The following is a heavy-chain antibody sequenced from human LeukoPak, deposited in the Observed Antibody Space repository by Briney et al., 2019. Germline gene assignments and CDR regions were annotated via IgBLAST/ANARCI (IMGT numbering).Heavy chain of an antibody. V-gene: IGHV3-64D*06. Sequence: GGSLRLSCSASGFTFSSYAMRWVRQAPGKGLEYVSAISSNGGSTYYADSVKGRFTISRDNSKNTLYLQMSSLRAEDTAVYYCVKAGRYFDWLLSYFDYWGQGTLVTVSS. CDR1: GFTFSSYA. CDR3: VKAGRYFDWLLSYFDY. CDR2: ISSNGGST. J-gene: IGHJ4*02. D-gene: IGHD3-9*01.